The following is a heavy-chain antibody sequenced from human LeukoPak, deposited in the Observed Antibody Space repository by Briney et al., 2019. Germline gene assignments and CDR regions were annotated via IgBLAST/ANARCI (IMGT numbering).Heavy chain of an antibody. Sequence: GSSVKVSCKASGGTFSSYAISWVRQAPGQGLEWMGGIIPIFGTANYAQKFQGRVTITADESTSTAYMELSSLRSEDTAVYYCARAGGDYDYVWGSGDWFDPWGQGTLVTVSS. D-gene: IGHD3-16*01. CDR1: GGTFSSYA. CDR2: IIPIFGTA. CDR3: ARAGGDYDYVWGSGDWFDP. J-gene: IGHJ5*02. V-gene: IGHV1-69*01.